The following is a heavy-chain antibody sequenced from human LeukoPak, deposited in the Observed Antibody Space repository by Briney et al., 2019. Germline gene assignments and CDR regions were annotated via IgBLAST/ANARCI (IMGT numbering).Heavy chain of an antibody. J-gene: IGHJ4*02. CDR3: ARVKCSSGCPFDY. CDR1: GGSISSGGYS. Sequence: SETLSLTCAVSGGSISSGGYSWSWIRQPPGKGLEWIGYIYHSGSTYYNPSLKSRVTISVDRSKNQCSLKLSSVTAADTAVYYCARVKCSSGCPFDYWGQGTLVTVSS. V-gene: IGHV4-30-2*01. D-gene: IGHD6-19*01. CDR2: IYHSGST.